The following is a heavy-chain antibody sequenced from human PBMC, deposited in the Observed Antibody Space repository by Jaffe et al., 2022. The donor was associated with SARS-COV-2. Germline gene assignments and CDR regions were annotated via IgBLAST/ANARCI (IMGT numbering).Heavy chain of an antibody. D-gene: IGHD2-8*01. CDR2: ISAYNGNT. J-gene: IGHJ6*02. CDR1: GYTFTSYG. CDR3: ARDRYCTNGVCYTSYYGMDV. Sequence: QVQLVQSGAEVKKPGASVKVSCKASGYTFTSYGISWVRQAPGQGLEWMGWISAYNGNTNYAQKLQGRVTMTTDTSTSTAYMELRSLRSDDTAVYYCARDRYCTNGVCYTSYYGMDVWGQGTTVTVSS. V-gene: IGHV1-18*01.